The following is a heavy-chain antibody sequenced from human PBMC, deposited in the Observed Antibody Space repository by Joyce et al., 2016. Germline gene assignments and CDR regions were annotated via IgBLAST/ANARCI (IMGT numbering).Heavy chain of an antibody. CDR3: ARLSFRELFPDY. J-gene: IGHJ4*02. CDR1: GGSISNDNYY. D-gene: IGHD3-10*01. V-gene: IGHV4-30-4*01. Sequence: QVQLQESGPGLVKPSQTLSLTCTVSGGSISNDNYYWSWIRQPPGKGLEWIGHIYYSGNTHYNPSLKSRFSISIDTSENQFSLKLNSVTAADTAVYYCARLSFRELFPDYWGQGTLLTVSS. CDR2: IYYSGNT.